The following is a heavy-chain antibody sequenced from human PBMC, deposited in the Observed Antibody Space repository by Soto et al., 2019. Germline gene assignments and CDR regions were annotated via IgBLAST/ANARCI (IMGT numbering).Heavy chain of an antibody. D-gene: IGHD6-13*01. J-gene: IGHJ4*02. CDR2: INHSGST. CDR1: GGSFSAYF. CDR3: ARERRVVGGYSSSWYDYFDY. Sequence: KASETLSLTCAVYGGSFSAYFWSWIRQPPGKGLEWIGEINHSGSTNYNPSLKSRVTISLDTSKSHFSLELSSVSAADTAIYYCARERRVVGGYSSSWYDYFDYWGQGTPVTVSS. V-gene: IGHV4-34*01.